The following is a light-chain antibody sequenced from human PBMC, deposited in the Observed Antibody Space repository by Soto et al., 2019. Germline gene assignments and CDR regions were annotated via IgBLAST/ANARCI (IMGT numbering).Light chain of an antibody. J-gene: IGKJ4*01. V-gene: IGKV3-15*01. CDR2: GAS. CDR1: QSVGST. CDR3: QQYHDWPPLT. Sequence: EIVMTQSPATLSVSPGERATLSCRASQSVGSTLAWYQQKPGQAPRLLIYGASTRATGVPARFSGSGSGKEFTLTISSLQAEDLAVYYCQQYHDWPPLTFGGGTKVEIK.